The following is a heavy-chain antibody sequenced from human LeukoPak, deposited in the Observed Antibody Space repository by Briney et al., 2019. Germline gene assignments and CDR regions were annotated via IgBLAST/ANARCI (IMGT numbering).Heavy chain of an antibody. V-gene: IGHV3-21*04. CDR3: AKQQYDILTGYYPFDY. Sequence: PGGSLRLSCVGSGFIFSSYSMNWVRQAPGKGLEWVSFITGSSSYIYYADSVKGRFTISRDNANNSLHLQMHSLRAEDTAVYYCAKQQYDILTGYYPFDYWGQGTLVTVSS. CDR2: ITGSSSYI. D-gene: IGHD3-9*01. J-gene: IGHJ4*02. CDR1: GFIFSSYS.